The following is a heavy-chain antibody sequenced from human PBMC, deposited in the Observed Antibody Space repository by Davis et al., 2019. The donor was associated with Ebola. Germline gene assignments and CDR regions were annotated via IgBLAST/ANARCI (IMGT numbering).Heavy chain of an antibody. CDR3: AASQPNYDILTGYAYYYYGMDV. D-gene: IGHD3-9*01. V-gene: IGHV4-34*01. CDR1: GGSFSGYY. CDR2: INHSGST. J-gene: IGHJ6*02. Sequence: SETLSLTCAVYGGSFSGYYWSWIRQPPGKGLEWIGEINHSGSTNYNPSLKSRVTISVDTSKNQFSLKLSSVTAADTAVYYCAASQPNYDILTGYAYYYYGMDVWGQGTTVTVSS.